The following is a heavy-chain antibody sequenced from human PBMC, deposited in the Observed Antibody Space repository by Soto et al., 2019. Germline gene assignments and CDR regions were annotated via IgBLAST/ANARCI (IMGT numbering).Heavy chain of an antibody. D-gene: IGHD2-21*02. CDR3: ARSRPVTN. V-gene: IGHV3-7*01. Sequence: GGSLRLSCAASGCTFSSYWMSWVRQAPGKGLEWVANIKQDGSEKYYVDSVKGRFTISRDNAKNSLYLQMNSLRAEDTAVYYCARSRPVTNWGQGTLVTVSS. J-gene: IGHJ4*02. CDR2: IKQDGSEK. CDR1: GCTFSSYW.